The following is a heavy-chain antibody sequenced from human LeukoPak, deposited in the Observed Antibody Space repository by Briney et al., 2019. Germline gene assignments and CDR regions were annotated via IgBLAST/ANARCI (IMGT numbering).Heavy chain of an antibody. CDR3: QIGLFRYDSSGYYSNNWFDP. V-gene: IGHV1-2*05. CDR1: GYTFTGYH. J-gene: IGHJ5*02. CDR2: INPNNDDT. D-gene: IGHD3-22*01. Sequence: ASVKVSFKASGYTFTGYHMHWVRQAPAQGLEWMGQINPNNDDTNIAQKVHGRVTITSDRSISKAYLELNMQKSGDTDASFYQIGLFRYDSSGYYSNNWFDPSGQRKLVIVS.